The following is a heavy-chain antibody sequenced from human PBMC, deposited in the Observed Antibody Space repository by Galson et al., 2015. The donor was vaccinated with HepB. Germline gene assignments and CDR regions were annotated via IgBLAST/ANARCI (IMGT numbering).Heavy chain of an antibody. CDR2: ISSSSSTI. CDR3: ARQYCSSTSCSYLYYFDY. J-gene: IGHJ4*02. V-gene: IGHV3-48*04. Sequence: SLRLSCAASGFTFSSYSMNWVRQAPGKGLEWVSYISSSSSTIYYADSVKGRFTISRDNAKNSLYLQMNSLRAEDTAVYYCARQYCSSTSCSYLYYFDYWGQGTLVTVSS. D-gene: IGHD2-2*01. CDR1: GFTFSSYS.